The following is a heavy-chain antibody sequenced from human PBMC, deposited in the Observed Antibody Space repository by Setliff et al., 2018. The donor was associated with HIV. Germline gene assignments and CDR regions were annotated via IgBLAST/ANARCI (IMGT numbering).Heavy chain of an antibody. V-gene: IGHV4-39*07. CDR3: ARLRISGWDLDY. Sequence: PSETLSLTCDVSGGSISSDSYYWAWIRQPPGNGLEWIGTIYYSGSTHYNPSLKSRVTISLDTSKNQFSLKLTAVTAADTAVYYCARLRISGWDLDYWGQGTLVTVAS. CDR2: IYYSGST. J-gene: IGHJ4*02. D-gene: IGHD6-19*01. CDR1: GGSISSDSYY.